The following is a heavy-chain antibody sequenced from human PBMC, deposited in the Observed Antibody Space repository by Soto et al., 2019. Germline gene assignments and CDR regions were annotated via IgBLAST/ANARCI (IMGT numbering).Heavy chain of an antibody. CDR2: MSAGGDRT. Sequence: GGSLRLSCAASGFSFSTYVMSWVRQAPGKGLEWVSMMSAGGDRTYYADSVKGRFTMSRDNSKNTLYIQMDSLRAEDTAMYYCSKGGHLDYWGPGSLVTLSS. CDR3: SKGGHLDY. CDR1: GFSFSTYV. V-gene: IGHV3-23*01. J-gene: IGHJ4*02.